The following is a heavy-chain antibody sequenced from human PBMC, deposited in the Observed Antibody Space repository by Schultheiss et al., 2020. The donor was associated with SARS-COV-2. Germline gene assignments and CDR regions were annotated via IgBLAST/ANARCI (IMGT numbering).Heavy chain of an antibody. Sequence: ASVKVSCKASGYTFTSYYMHWVRQAPGQGLEWMGIINPSGGSTSYAQKFQGRVTMTRDTSTSTVYMELSSLRSEDTAVYYCARGLGGGYYYDSSGRGWFDPWGQGTLVTVSS. CDR2: INPSGGST. V-gene: IGHV1-46*01. J-gene: IGHJ5*02. D-gene: IGHD3-22*01. CDR3: ARGLGGGYYYDSSGRGWFDP. CDR1: GYTFTSYY.